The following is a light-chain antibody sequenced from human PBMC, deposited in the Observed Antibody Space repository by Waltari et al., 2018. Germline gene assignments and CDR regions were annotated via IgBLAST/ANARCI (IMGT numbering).Light chain of an antibody. Sequence: EVVMTQSPDTLSASAGGRATLSCRASQSIATNLTWYQQRRGQAPRLLILDASTRATGVSARFSGSGSGTQFTLTISSLQSDDSAIYYCQQYNRWPPITFGPGTRLEIK. CDR2: DAS. CDR3: QQYNRWPPIT. CDR1: QSIATN. J-gene: IGKJ5*01. V-gene: IGKV3-15*01.